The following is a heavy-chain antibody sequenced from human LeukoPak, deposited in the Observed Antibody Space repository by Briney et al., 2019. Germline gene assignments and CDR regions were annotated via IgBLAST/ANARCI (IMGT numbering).Heavy chain of an antibody. Sequence: GGSLRLSCAASGFTVSSNYMSWVRQAPGKGLEWVSVIYSGGSTYYADSVKGRFTISRDNSKNTLYLQMNSLRAEDTAVYYCARDQVTMVRGSSLRYYGMDVWGQGTTVTVSS. CDR1: GFTVSSNY. CDR3: ARDQVTMVRGSSLRYYGMDV. D-gene: IGHD3-10*01. J-gene: IGHJ6*02. V-gene: IGHV3-53*01. CDR2: IYSGGST.